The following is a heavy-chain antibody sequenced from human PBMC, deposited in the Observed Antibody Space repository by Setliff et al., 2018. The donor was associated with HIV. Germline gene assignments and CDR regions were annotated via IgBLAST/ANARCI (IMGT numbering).Heavy chain of an antibody. J-gene: IGHJ4*02. CDR2: ISSASTYI. V-gene: IGHV3-21*01. Sequence: GSLRLSCAASGFTFSDYTMNWVRLAPGGGLEWVSSISSASTYIYYADSVRGRFTIPRDNTKNSLFLQLNSLRAEDTAVYFCARDGVPGVAVAGSPFDYWGQGTLVTVSS. CDR1: GFTFSDYT. CDR3: ARDGVPGVAVAGSPFDY. D-gene: IGHD6-19*01.